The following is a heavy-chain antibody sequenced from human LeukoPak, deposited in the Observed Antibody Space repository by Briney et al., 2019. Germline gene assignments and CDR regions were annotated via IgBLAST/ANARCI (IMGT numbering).Heavy chain of an antibody. CDR2: IRQDGSEK. Sequence: GGSLRLSCAASRFNFSYYWMSWVRQAPGKGLEWVANIRQDGSEKYYVDSVKGRFTISRDNAKNSLYLQMNSVRAEDTAVYYCARDSRSGYYADVWGKGTTVTVSS. CDR3: ARDSRSGYYADV. J-gene: IGHJ6*04. V-gene: IGHV3-7*01. CDR1: RFNFSYYW. D-gene: IGHD3-3*01.